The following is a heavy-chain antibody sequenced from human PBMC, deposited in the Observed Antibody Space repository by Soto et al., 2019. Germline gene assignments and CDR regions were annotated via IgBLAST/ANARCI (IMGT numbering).Heavy chain of an antibody. Sequence: EVQLLESGGGLVQPGGSLRLSCAASGFTFSTYAMSWVRQAPGKGLEWVSAISVSGAYTYYADSVKGRFTISRDNSKNTLYLQTNSLRAEDTAVYYCAKDRFSQSSGPYAPWDYLGQGTLVTVSS. CDR1: GFTFSTYA. CDR3: AKDRFSQSSGPYAPWDY. V-gene: IGHV3-23*01. J-gene: IGHJ4*02. D-gene: IGHD3-22*01. CDR2: ISVSGAYT.